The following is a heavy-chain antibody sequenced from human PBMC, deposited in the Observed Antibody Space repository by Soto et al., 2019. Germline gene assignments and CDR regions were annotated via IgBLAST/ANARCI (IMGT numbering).Heavy chain of an antibody. CDR3: ARHHTVTPLYYFDY. D-gene: IGHD4-17*01. CDR1: GGSLSRYY. Sequence: PSETLSLTCTVSGGSLSRYYWSWIRQPPGKGLEWIGYIYYSGSTNYNPSLKSRVTISVDTSKNQFSLKLSSVTAADTAVYYCARHHTVTPLYYFDYWGQGTLVTVSS. CDR2: IYYSGST. J-gene: IGHJ4*02. V-gene: IGHV4-59*01.